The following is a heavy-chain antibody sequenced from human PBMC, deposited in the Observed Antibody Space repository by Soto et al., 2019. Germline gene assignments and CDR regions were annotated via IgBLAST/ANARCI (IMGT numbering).Heavy chain of an antibody. CDR3: ARDLDYYGPDY. CDR2: ISSSGSTI. J-gene: IGHJ4*02. V-gene: IGHV3-48*04. Sequence: PGGSLRLSCAASGFTFSSYSMNWVRQAPGKGLEWVSYISSSGSTIYYADSVKGRFTISRDNAKNSLYLQMNSLRAEDTAVYYCARDLDYYGPDYWGQGTLVTVSS. D-gene: IGHD3-10*01. CDR1: GFTFSSYS.